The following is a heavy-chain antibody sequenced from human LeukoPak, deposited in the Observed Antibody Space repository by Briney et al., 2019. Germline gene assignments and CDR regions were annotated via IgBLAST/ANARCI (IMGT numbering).Heavy chain of an antibody. V-gene: IGHV3-21*01. CDR1: GLTFSSYS. Sequence: GGSLRLSCAASGLTFSSYSMNWVRQAPGKGLEWVSSISSSSSYIYYADSVKGRFTISRDTAKNSLYLQMNSLRAEDTAVYYCARVMWELRYYFDYWGQGTLVTVSS. CDR3: ARVMWELRYYFDY. J-gene: IGHJ4*02. CDR2: ISSSSSYI. D-gene: IGHD1-26*01.